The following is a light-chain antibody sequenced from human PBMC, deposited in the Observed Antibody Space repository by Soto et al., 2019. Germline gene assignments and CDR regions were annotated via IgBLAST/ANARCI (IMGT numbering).Light chain of an antibody. CDR2: AAS. CDR3: QQSYSTPWT. V-gene: IGKV1-39*01. Sequence: IQTTQSPSSLSASVGDRVTITCRASQSVRTSLNWYQQKPGKAPKLLIDAASSLQSGVPSSFSGSGSGTDFTLTISSLQPEDFATYYCQQSYSTPWTYGQGTKVDI. J-gene: IGKJ1*01. CDR1: QSVRTS.